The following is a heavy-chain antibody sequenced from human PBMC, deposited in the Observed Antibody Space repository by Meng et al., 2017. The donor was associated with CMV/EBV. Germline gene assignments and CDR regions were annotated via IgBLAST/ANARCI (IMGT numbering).Heavy chain of an antibody. CDR1: GGSFSGYY. V-gene: IGHV4-34*01. D-gene: IGHD3-22*01. CDR2: INHSGST. CDR3: ARGRYYYDSSGYAYFDY. J-gene: IGHJ4*02. Sequence: SETLSLTCAVYGGSFSGYYWSWIRQPTGKGLEWIGEINHSGSTNYNPSLKSRVTISVDTSKNQFSLKLSSVTAADTAVYYCARGRYYYDSSGYAYFDYWGQGTLVTVSS.